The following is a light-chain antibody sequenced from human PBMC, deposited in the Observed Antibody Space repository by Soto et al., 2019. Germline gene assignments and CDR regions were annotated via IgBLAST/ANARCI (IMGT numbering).Light chain of an antibody. CDR2: DAS. J-gene: IGKJ4*01. CDR3: QQRSNWPPLT. Sequence: EIVLTQSPATLSLSPGERATLSCRASQSVSSYLAWYKQKPGQAPRLLIYDASNRATGIPARFSGSGSGTDFTLTISSLEPEDFAVYYCQQRSNWPPLTFGGGTK. CDR1: QSVSSY. V-gene: IGKV3-11*01.